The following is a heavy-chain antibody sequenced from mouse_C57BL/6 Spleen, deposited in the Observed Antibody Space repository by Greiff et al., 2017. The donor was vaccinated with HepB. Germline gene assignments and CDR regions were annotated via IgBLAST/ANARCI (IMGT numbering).Heavy chain of an antibody. CDR3: AREATVPDY. V-gene: IGHV1-76*01. CDR1: GYTFTDYY. CDR2: IYPGSGNT. J-gene: IGHJ2*01. Sequence: QVQLKESGAELVRPGASVKLSCKASGYTFTDYYINWVKQRPGQGLEWIARIYPGSGNTYYNEKFKGKATLTAEKSSSTAYMQLSSLTSEDSAVYFCAREATVPDYWGQGTTLTVSS. D-gene: IGHD1-1*01.